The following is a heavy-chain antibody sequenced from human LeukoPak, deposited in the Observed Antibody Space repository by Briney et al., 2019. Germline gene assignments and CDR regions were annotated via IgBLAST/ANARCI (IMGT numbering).Heavy chain of an antibody. CDR1: GYTLTELS. J-gene: IGHJ4*02. V-gene: IGHV1-24*01. CDR2: FDPEDGET. Sequence: ASVKVSYKVSGYTLTELSMHWVRQAPGKGLEWMGGFDPEDGETIYAQKFQGRVTMTEDTSTDTAYMELSSLRSEDTAVYYCAADSSGWYDFDYWGQGTLVTVSS. D-gene: IGHD6-19*01. CDR3: AADSSGWYDFDY.